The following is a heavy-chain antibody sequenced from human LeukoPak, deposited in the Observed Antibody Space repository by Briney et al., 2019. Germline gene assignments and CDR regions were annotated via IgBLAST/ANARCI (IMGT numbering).Heavy chain of an antibody. CDR2: IYYSGST. V-gene: IGHV4-59*08. D-gene: IGHD6-19*01. Sequence: PSETLSLTCTVSGGSISIYYWSWIRQPPGKGLEWIGYIYYSGSTNYNPSLKSRVTISVDTSKNQFSLKLSSVTAADTAVYYCASSTVAGTDYFDYWGQGTLVTVSS. CDR1: GGSISIYY. J-gene: IGHJ4*02. CDR3: ASSTVAGTDYFDY.